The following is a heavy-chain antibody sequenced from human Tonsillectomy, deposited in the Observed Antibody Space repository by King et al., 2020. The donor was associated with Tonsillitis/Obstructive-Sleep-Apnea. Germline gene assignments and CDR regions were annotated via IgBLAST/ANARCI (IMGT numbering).Heavy chain of an antibody. D-gene: IGHD6-13*01. V-gene: IGHV3-48*03. Sequence: VQLVESGGGLVQPGGSLRLSCAASGFTFSSYEMNWVRQAPGKGLEWVSHLSSSGSTIYYADSVKGRFTISRDNAKNSLYLQMNSLRAEDTAVYYCASRGIAADASDYWGQGTLVTVSS. CDR3: ASRGIAADASDY. J-gene: IGHJ4*02. CDR1: GFTFSSYE. CDR2: LSSSGSTI.